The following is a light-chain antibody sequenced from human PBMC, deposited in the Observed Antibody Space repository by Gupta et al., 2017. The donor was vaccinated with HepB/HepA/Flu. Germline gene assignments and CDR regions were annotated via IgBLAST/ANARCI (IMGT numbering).Light chain of an antibody. Sequence: SYVLTQPPSVSVTPGKTARIVCGGDSVGTKSVHWYQQKPGQAPVLVVEDDTARPSGITERLAGSNSGNTATRIISRVEAGDEADDVCHVWDRSSEHVVFGGGTKLTVL. J-gene: IGLJ2*01. CDR2: DDT. CDR3: HVWDRSSEHVV. V-gene: IGLV3-21*03. CDR1: SVGTKS.